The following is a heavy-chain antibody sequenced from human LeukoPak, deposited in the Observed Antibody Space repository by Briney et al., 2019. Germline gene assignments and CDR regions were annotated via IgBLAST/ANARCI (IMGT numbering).Heavy chain of an antibody. CDR3: AKDPATYCGGDCYPEYFDY. D-gene: IGHD2-21*01. Sequence: PGRSLRLSCAASGFTFSSYGMHWVRQAPGKGLEWVAVISYDGSNKYYADSVKGRFTISRDNSKNTLYLQMNSLRAEDTAVYYCAKDPATYCGGDCYPEYFDYWGQGTLVTVSS. V-gene: IGHV3-30*18. CDR2: ISYDGSNK. CDR1: GFTFSSYG. J-gene: IGHJ4*02.